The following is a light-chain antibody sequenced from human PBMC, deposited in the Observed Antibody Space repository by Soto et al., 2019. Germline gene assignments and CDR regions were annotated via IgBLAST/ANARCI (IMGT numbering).Light chain of an antibody. CDR3: LQYGSSPT. CDR1: QSVSSSY. J-gene: IGKJ1*01. V-gene: IGKV3-20*01. CDR2: GAS. Sequence: EIVFTQSPGTLSLSPGERATLSCRASQSVSSSYLAWYQQKPGQAPRLLIYGASSRATGIPDRFSGSGSGTDFTLTISRLEPEDFAVYYCLQYGSSPTFGQGTKVDIK.